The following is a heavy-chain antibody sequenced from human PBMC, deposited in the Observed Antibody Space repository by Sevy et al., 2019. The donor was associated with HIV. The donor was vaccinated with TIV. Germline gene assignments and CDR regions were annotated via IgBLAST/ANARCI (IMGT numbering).Heavy chain of an antibody. J-gene: IGHJ4*02. CDR3: ARGSGTPRSY. V-gene: IGHV1-2*02. CDR1: GYTFSDYT. CDR2: INPDSGGT. Sequence: ASVKVSCKASGYTFSDYTIHWVRQAPGQGLEWMGWINPDSGGTNSAQKFEGRVTLTRDTSISTAFMELGRLKSDDTAVYFCARGSGTPRSYWGQGTLVTVSS. D-gene: IGHD3-10*01.